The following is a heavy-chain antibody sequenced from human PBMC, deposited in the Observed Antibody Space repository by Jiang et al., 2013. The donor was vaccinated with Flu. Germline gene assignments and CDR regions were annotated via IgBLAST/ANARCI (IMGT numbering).Heavy chain of an antibody. CDR3: ARMMFDYGGRRYYFDY. CDR1: GFSLSNTRMG. V-gene: IGHV2-26*01. CDR2: IFRNDEK. D-gene: IGHD4-23*01. J-gene: IGHJ4*02. Sequence: KPTQTLTLTCTVSGFSLSNTRMGVSWIRQPPGKALEWLAHIFRNDEKSYSTSLKSRLTISKDTSKSQVVLTMTNMDPVATATYYCARMMFDYGGRRYYFDYWGRGNPGHRLL.